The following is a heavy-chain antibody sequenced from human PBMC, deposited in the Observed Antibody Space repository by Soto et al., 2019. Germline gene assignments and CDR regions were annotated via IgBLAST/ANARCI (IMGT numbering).Heavy chain of an antibody. CDR2: INPNTGGT. D-gene: IGHD6-6*01. CDR1: GYTFTGYY. Sequence: AAVKVSCKACGYTFTGYYIQWLRQAPGQGLECMGWINPNTGGTKYAQKFQGRFAITRDTSISTAYMELSWLTSDDTAIYYCARSTSTIGARFDSWGQGTLVTVSS. CDR3: ARSTSTIGARFDS. J-gene: IGHJ4*02. V-gene: IGHV1-2*02.